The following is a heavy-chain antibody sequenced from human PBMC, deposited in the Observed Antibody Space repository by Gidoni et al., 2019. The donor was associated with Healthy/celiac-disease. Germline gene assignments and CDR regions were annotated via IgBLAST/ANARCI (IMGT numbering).Heavy chain of an antibody. Sequence: EVQLLESGGGLVQPGGSLRLSCAASGFTFSSYAMSWVRQAPGKGLEWVSAISGSGGSTYYADSVKGRFTISRDNSKNTLYLQMNSLRAEDTAVYYCAKDLFGGQQLVRNWFDPWGQGTLVTVSS. V-gene: IGHV3-23*01. J-gene: IGHJ5*02. CDR1: GFTFSSYA. CDR3: AKDLFGGQQLVRNWFDP. CDR2: ISGSGGST. D-gene: IGHD6-13*01.